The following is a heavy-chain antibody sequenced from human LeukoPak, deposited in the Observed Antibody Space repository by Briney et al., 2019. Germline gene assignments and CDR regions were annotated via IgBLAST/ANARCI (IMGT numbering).Heavy chain of an antibody. D-gene: IGHD4/OR15-4a*01. CDR2: IYYSGST. J-gene: IGHJ1*01. CDR1: GGSISSSSYY. CDR3: ARHYPLYGGLQH. V-gene: IGHV4-61*05. Sequence: SETLSLTCTVSGGSISSSSYYWGWIRQPPGKGLEWIGYIYYSGSTNYNPSLKSRVTISVDTSKNQFSLKLSSVTAADTAVYYCARHYPLYGGLQHWGQGTLVTVSS.